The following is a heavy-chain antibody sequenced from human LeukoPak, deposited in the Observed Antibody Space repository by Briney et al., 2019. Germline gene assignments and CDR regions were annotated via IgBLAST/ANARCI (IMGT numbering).Heavy chain of an antibody. V-gene: IGHV3-74*01. CDR2: SCPFRSTP. D-gene: IGHD6-25*01. CDR3: VRGSAPERGLDY. J-gene: IGHJ4*02. Sequence: GGSLRLSCAASGFTVSNYWMHWVRQAPGEGLLWVSRSCPFRSTPVYADSVKGRFTISRDDAKNSLYLQMNSLRGEDTAVYYCVRGSAPERGLDYWGQGIRVTVSS. CDR1: GFTVSNYW.